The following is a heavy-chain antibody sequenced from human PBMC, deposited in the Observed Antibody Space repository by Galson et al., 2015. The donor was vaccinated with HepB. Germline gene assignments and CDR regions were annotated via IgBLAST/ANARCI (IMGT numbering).Heavy chain of an antibody. V-gene: IGHV3-11*06. Sequence: SLRLSCAASGFPFSNYHMVWVRQAPGKGLEWVSFIGISSSFTQYADSVKGRFTTSRDDAKNSLYLQMDSLKAEDTAVYYCAQRDYGGNSNWGQGTLVTVSS. D-gene: IGHD4-23*01. CDR3: AQRDYGGNSN. CDR1: GFPFSNYH. J-gene: IGHJ4*02. CDR2: IGISSSFT.